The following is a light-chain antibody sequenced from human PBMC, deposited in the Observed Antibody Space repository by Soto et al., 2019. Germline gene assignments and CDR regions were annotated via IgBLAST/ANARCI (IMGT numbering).Light chain of an antibody. Sequence: EIVVTQSPATLSVSPGERVTLSCRASQSVSSSLAWYQQRPGQAPRLLIYDTSTRAAGISARFSGSGSGTEFTLPIISLQSEEFAVYYCQQYIDWPPGTFGQGTAVEIK. J-gene: IGKJ1*01. CDR2: DTS. CDR1: QSVSSS. V-gene: IGKV3-15*01. CDR3: QQYIDWPPGT.